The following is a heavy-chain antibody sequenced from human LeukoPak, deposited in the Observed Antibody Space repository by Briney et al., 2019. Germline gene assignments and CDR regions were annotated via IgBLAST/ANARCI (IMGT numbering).Heavy chain of an antibody. CDR3: AREGLLSRYFDL. CDR1: EYTFTAYH. V-gene: IGHV1-2*02. J-gene: IGHJ2*01. CDR2: INPISADS. Sequence: APVKVSCRASEYTFTAYHMHWVRQAPGQGLEWMGWINPISADSGSAQKFQGRVTMTRDTSIGTASMELNRLTFDDTAVYYCAREGLLSRYFDLWGRGTPVTVSS.